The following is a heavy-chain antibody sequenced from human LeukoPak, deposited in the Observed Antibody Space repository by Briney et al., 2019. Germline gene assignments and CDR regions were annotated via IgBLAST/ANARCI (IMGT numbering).Heavy chain of an antibody. CDR3: AHSNSWFGQYFDY. V-gene: IGHV3-7*01. CDR1: GFSFSSYW. J-gene: IGHJ4*02. CDR2: IKEDGSEK. D-gene: IGHD6-13*01. Sequence: PGGSLRLSCAASGFSFSSYWMSWVRQAPGKGLEWVANIKEDGSEKYYVDSVKGRFTISRDNAKNSLYLQMSSLRAEDTAVYYCAHSNSWFGQYFDYWGQGTLVTVSS.